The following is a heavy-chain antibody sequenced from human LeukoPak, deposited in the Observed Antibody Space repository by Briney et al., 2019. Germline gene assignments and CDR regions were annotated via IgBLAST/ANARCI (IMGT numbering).Heavy chain of an antibody. CDR3: ATDRATYYYDRVRQMRAFDI. V-gene: IGHV1-24*01. D-gene: IGHD3-22*01. CDR2: FDPEDGET. J-gene: IGHJ3*02. CDR1: GYTLTELS. Sequence: GASVKVSCKVSGYTLTELSMHWVRQAPGKGLEWMGGFDPEDGETIYAQKFQGRVTMTEDTSTDTAYMELSSLRSEDTAVYYCATDRATYYYDRVRQMRAFDIWGQGTMVTVSS.